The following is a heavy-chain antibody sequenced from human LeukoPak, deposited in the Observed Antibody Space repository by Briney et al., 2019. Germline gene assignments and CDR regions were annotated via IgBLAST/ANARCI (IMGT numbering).Heavy chain of an antibody. CDR3: STDRGITDLPVFGY. Sequence: RGSPRLSCAASGFTFSSGWMSWVRQAPGKGLEWVGRIKSRTAGGTTDYAAPVKGRFIISRDDSKNTLFLQMNSLKTEDTGVYFCSTDRGITDLPVFGYWGQGTLVSASP. CDR1: GFTFSSGW. J-gene: IGHJ4*02. V-gene: IGHV3-15*01. D-gene: IGHD1-14*01. CDR2: IKSRTAGGTT.